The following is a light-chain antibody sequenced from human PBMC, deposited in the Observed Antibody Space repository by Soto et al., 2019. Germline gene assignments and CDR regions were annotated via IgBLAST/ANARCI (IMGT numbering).Light chain of an antibody. CDR1: QSISNR. J-gene: IGKJ2*01. Sequence: DIQMTQSPSTVSASVGDRVTITCRASQSISNRLAWYQQKPGEAPKLLIYKASTLDSGVPSRFSGSGSGTEFTLTISSLQPDDFATYYCQQYDSYSYTFGQGTKLEIK. CDR2: KAS. V-gene: IGKV1-5*03. CDR3: QQYDSYSYT.